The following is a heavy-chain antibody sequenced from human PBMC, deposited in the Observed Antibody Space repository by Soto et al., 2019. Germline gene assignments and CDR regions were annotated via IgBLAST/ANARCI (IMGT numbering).Heavy chain of an antibody. CDR3: AREDILTGYYGKGMFDY. CDR1: GGTFSSYA. Sequence: SVKVFCKASGGTFSSYAISWVRQAPGQGLEWMGGIIPIFGTANYAQKFQGRVTITADESTSTAYMELSSLRSEDTAVYYCAREDILTGYYGKGMFDYWGQGTLVTVSS. D-gene: IGHD3-9*01. J-gene: IGHJ4*02. V-gene: IGHV1-69*13. CDR2: IIPIFGTA.